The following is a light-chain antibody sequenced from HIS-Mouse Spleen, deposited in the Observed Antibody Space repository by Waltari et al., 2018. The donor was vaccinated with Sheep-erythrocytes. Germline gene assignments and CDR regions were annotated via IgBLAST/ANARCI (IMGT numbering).Light chain of an antibody. CDR1: KLGDKY. CDR2: QDS. V-gene: IGLV3-1*01. CDR3: QAWDSSTGVV. J-gene: IGLJ2*01. Sequence: SYELTQPPSVSVSPGQTASITCSGDKLGDKYACWYQQKPGQSPVLVIYQDSKRPSGITERFSGSNSGNTATLTLSGTQAMDEADYYCQAWDSSTGVVFGGGTKLTVL.